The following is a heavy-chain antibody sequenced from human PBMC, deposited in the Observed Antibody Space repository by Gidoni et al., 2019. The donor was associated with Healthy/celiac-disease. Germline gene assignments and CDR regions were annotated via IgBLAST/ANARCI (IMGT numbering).Heavy chain of an antibody. V-gene: IGHV4-31*03. Sequence: QVQLQESGPGLVKPSQTLSLTCTVSGGSISSGGYYWSWIRQHPGKGLEWIGYIYYSGSTYYHPSLKSRVTISVDTSKNQFSLKLSSVTAADTAVYYCARMPVVVTATRPGNFDYWGQGTLVTVSS. CDR2: IYYSGST. CDR1: GGSISSGGYY. D-gene: IGHD2-21*02. J-gene: IGHJ4*02. CDR3: ARMPVVVTATRPGNFDY.